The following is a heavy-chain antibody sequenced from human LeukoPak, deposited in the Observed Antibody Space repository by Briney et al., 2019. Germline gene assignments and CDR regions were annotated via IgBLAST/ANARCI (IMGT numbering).Heavy chain of an antibody. D-gene: IGHD1-1*01. CDR2: IYYSGST. J-gene: IGHJ4*02. V-gene: IGHV4-31*03. Sequence: SETLSLTCTVSGGSISSGGYYWSWIRQHPGKGLEWIGYIYYSGSTYYNPSLKSRVTISVDTSNNQFSLKLSSVTAADTAVYYCARDIIQKTGYFDYWGQGTLVTVSS. CDR1: GGSISSGGYY. CDR3: ARDIIQKTGYFDY.